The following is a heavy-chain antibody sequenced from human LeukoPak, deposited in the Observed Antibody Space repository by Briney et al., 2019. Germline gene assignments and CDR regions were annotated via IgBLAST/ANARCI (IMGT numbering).Heavy chain of an antibody. V-gene: IGHV3-23*01. CDR2: IIDSGGST. CDR3: AKAGHGGNSGLDY. D-gene: IGHD4-23*01. Sequence: GGTLRLPCGASGFTLSVYGMNWVRQSPGKAREGVAGIIDSGGSTYYANCVKGRFTISRDNSKNTLYLQMNSLRAEDTAVYYCAKAGHGGNSGLDYWGQGTLVTVSS. CDR1: GFTLSVYG. J-gene: IGHJ4*02.